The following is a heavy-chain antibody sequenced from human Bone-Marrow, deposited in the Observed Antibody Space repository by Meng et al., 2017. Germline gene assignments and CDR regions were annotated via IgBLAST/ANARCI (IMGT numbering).Heavy chain of an antibody. Sequence: SVKVSCKPSGYNFPDYYIHWVRRAPGQGLEWMGGIIPIFGTANYAQKFQGRVTITADKSTSTAYMELSSLRSEDTAVYYCARVHGGYRRGYFDYWGQGTLVTVSS. CDR1: GYNFPDYY. D-gene: IGHD5-12*01. CDR3: ARVHGGYRRGYFDY. CDR2: IIPIFGTA. J-gene: IGHJ4*02. V-gene: IGHV1-69*06.